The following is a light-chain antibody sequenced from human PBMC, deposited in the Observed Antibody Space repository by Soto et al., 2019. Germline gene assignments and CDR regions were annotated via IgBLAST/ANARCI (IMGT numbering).Light chain of an antibody. J-gene: IGKJ4*01. CDR3: QQYYDYPPLI. CDR2: GAS. Sequence: EIVMTQSPATLSVSPGERATLSCRASRNINRKLAWYQPKPGQAPRLLISGASTRATGIPARFSGSGSGTEFTLTISSLQSEDFAVYYCQQYYDYPPLIFGGGTKVEIK. V-gene: IGKV3-15*01. CDR1: RNINRK.